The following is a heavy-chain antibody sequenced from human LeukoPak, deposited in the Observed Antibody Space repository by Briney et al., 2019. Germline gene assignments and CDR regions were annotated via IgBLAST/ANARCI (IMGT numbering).Heavy chain of an antibody. CDR2: INPNSGVT. Sequence: GASVKVSCKASGYTFTDYYVHWVRQAPGQGLEWMGWINPNSGVTKYAQKFQGRVTMARETSINTAYMELSSLRSDDTAVYYCARPPGRDGYNRYDNWGQGTLVTVSS. D-gene: IGHD5-24*01. J-gene: IGHJ4*02. V-gene: IGHV1-2*02. CDR3: ARPPGRDGYNRYDN. CDR1: GYTFTDYY.